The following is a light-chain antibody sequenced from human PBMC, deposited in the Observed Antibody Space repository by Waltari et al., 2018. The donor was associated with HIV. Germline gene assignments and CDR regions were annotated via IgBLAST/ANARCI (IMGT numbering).Light chain of an antibody. CDR3: TSYTANDTLI. Sequence: QSVLTQPASVSGFPGQSITISCTGSNCHFGHSTYISWYQCSPGKVPNVVMFEIMPPPSGVSDRFAGSKSGNTAYLTISRLRAEDEADYYCTSYTANDTLIFGGGTKVTVL. J-gene: IGLJ2*01. V-gene: IGLV2-14*01. CDR2: EIM. CDR1: NCHFGHSTY.